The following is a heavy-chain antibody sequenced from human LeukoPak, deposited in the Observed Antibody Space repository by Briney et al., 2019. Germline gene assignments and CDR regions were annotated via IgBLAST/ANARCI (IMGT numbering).Heavy chain of an antibody. CDR2: IIPILGIA. CDR1: VGTFSSYA. D-gene: IGHD1-14*01. CDR3: ARDRNRYGMDV. Sequence: SVKVSCKASVGTFSSYAISWVRQAPGQGLEWMGRIIPILGIANYAQKFQGRVTITADKSTSTAHMELSSLRSEDTAVYYCARDRNRYGMDVWGQGTTVTVSS. J-gene: IGHJ6*02. V-gene: IGHV1-69*04.